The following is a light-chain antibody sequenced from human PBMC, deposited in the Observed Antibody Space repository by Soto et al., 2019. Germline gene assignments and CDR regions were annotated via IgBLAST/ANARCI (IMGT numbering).Light chain of an antibody. CDR3: SSYTSNSTLE. CDR2: DVS. CDR1: SSDVGGYNF. J-gene: IGLJ2*01. V-gene: IGLV2-14*01. Sequence: SALTQPASVSGSPGQSITISCTGTSSDVGGYNFVCWFQQHPGKAPKLMIYDVSNRPSGVSNRFSGSKSGNTASLTISGLQADDEADYYCSSYTSNSTLEFGGGTKVTVL.